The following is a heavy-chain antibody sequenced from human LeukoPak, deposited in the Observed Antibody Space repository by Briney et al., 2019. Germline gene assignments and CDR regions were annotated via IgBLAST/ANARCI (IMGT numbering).Heavy chain of an antibody. Sequence: GGSPRLSCAPSGFTVRDYAMSWVRQTPGKGLEWVSSIGHTLGSTYYTESVKGRFIISRDSSKNTVFLRMNSLRADDTAVYYCAKDPFYYGTGGPTWGQGTLVTVSS. CDR3: AKDPFYYGTGGPT. D-gene: IGHD3-10*01. V-gene: IGHV3-23*01. CDR2: IGHTLGST. CDR1: GFTVRDYA. J-gene: IGHJ4*02.